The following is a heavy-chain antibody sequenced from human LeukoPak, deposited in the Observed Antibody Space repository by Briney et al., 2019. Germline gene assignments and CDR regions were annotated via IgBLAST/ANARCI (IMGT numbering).Heavy chain of an antibody. V-gene: IGHV4-39*01. Sequence: SETLSLTCTVSGGSISTSSYYWGWIRQPPGKGLEWIGNIHNSESTYYNPSLKSRVTMSVDTSKNQFSLKLSSVTAADTAVYYCARQVTFGYAFAYYFDYWGQGTLVTVSS. D-gene: IGHD5-18*01. J-gene: IGHJ4*02. CDR1: GGSISTSSYY. CDR2: IHNSEST. CDR3: ARQVTFGYAFAYYFDY.